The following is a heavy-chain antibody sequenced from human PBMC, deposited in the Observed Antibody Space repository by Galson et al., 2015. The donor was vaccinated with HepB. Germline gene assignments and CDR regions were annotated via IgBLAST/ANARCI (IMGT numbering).Heavy chain of an antibody. D-gene: IGHD3-16*01. Sequence: SLRLSCAASGFSFNNYTMHWVRPAPGKGLEWVATISYDGNTKYYADTVKGRFTISRDNSRNTLRLQMNSLRAEDTAVYYCTRDLEYLGYDYVWGSCHDYWGQGTLVSVSS. V-gene: IGHV3-30*04. CDR3: TRDLEYLGYDYVWGSCHDY. J-gene: IGHJ4*02. CDR2: ISYDGNTK. CDR1: GFSFNNYT.